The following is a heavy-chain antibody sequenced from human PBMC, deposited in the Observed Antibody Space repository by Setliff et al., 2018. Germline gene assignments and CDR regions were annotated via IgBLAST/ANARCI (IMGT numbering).Heavy chain of an antibody. CDR2: ITSDGSST. D-gene: IGHD3-22*01. V-gene: IGHV3-74*01. Sequence: PRGSLRLSCAASGLTFSSYWMHWVRQAPGKGLVWVSRITSDGSSTSYADSVKGRFTISRDNAKNTLYLQVNSLRAEDTAVYYCARGHSSGLTKDAFDMWGQGTMVTVSS. CDR3: ARGHSSGLTKDAFDM. CDR1: GLTFSSYW. J-gene: IGHJ3*02.